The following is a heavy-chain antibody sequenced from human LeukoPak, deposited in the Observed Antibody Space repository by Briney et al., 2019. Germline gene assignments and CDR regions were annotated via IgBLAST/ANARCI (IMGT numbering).Heavy chain of an antibody. CDR3: AREGPDSSSWYPLDY. CDR2: INAGNGNT. V-gene: IGHV1-3*01. D-gene: IGHD6-13*01. CDR1: GYTFTGYY. Sequence: ASVKVSCKASGYTFTGYYMHWVRQAPGQRLEWMGWINAGNGNTKYSQKFQGRVTITRDTSASTAYMELSSLRSEDTAVYYCAREGPDSSSWYPLDYWGQGTLVTVSS. J-gene: IGHJ4*02.